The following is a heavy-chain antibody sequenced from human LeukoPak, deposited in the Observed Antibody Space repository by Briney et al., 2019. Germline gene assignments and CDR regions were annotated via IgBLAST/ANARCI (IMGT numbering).Heavy chain of an antibody. CDR3: ASRAYCSSTSCSTPY. Sequence: PGGSLRLSCAASGFTFSSYGMHWVRQAPGKGLEWVAFIRYDGSNKYYADSVKGRFTISRDNSKNTLYLQMNSLRAEDTAVYYCASRAYCSSTSCSTPYWGQGTLVTVSS. D-gene: IGHD2-2*01. CDR1: GFTFSSYG. J-gene: IGHJ4*02. V-gene: IGHV3-30*02. CDR2: IRYDGSNK.